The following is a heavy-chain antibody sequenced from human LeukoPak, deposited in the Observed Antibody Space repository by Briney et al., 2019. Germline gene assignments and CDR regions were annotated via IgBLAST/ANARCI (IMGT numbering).Heavy chain of an antibody. D-gene: IGHD2-8*02. CDR2: VDPNNGGT. J-gene: IGHJ4*02. Sequence: GASVKVSCKASGYTFTGYYSHWVRQAPGQGLEWMGWVDPNNGGTNYAQKFQGRVTMTRDTSISAAYMELSGLRSDDTAVYYCARDSYGGVWSLGYWGQGTLVTVSS. CDR1: GYTFTGYY. V-gene: IGHV1-2*02. CDR3: ARDSYGGVWSLGY.